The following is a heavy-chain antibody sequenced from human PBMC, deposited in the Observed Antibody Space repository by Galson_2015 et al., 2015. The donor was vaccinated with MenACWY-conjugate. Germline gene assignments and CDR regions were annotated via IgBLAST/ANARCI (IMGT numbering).Heavy chain of an antibody. D-gene: IGHD6-19*01. Sequence: SLRLSCAASGFTFSSHGMNWVRQAPGKGLEWVSGISDGGGTTDYADSVKGRFTVSRENSKNTVYLQMNSLRDEDTAVYYCAKARYSGVNWYFDLWGRGTLVIVSS. V-gene: IGHV3-23*01. CDR1: GFTFSSHG. CDR3: AKARYSGVNWYFDL. J-gene: IGHJ2*01. CDR2: ISDGGGTT.